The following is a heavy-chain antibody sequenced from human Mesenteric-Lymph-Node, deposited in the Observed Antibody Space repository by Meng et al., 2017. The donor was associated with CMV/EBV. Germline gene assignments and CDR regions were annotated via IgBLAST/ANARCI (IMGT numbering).Heavy chain of an antibody. V-gene: IGHV3-74*01. D-gene: IGHD6-6*01. CDR1: GLSFSTYW. J-gene: IGHJ4*02. CDR3: ARGRFGSSSGYFDC. CDR2: INGDGSST. Sequence: GGSLRLSCAASGLSFSTYWMHWVRQVPAKGLVWVSRINGDGSSTNYADSVKGRFSISRDNAKNTLYLQMNSLRAEDTAVYYCARGRFGSSSGYFDCWGQGTLVTVSS.